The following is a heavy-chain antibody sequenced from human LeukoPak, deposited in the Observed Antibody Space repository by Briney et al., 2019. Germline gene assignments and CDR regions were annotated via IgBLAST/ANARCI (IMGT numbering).Heavy chain of an antibody. J-gene: IGHJ4*02. V-gene: IGHV3-73*01. CDR1: GFTFSGSA. D-gene: IGHD6-19*01. Sequence: GGSLRLFCAASGFTFSGSAMHWVRQASGKGLEWVGRIRSKDNSYATRYAASVKGMFTITRDYSKNTAYLQMNSLKTEDTAVYYCTRLYSSGFWGQGTLVTVSS. CDR3: TRLYSSGF. CDR2: IRSKDNSYAT.